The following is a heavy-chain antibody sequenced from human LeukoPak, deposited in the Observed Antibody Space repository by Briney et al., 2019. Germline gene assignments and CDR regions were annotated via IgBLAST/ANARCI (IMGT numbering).Heavy chain of an antibody. CDR1: GFTVSSHY. J-gene: IGHJ3*02. CDR2: IYSGGGT. V-gene: IGHV3-66*01. Sequence: PGGSLRLSCAASGFTVSSHYMTWVRQAPGKGLECVSVIYSGGGTYYADSVKGRFTITRDNSKNTLYLQMNSLRAEDTAVYYCARDSSVTADAFDIWGQGTMVTVSS. D-gene: IGHD2-21*02. CDR3: ARDSSVTADAFDI.